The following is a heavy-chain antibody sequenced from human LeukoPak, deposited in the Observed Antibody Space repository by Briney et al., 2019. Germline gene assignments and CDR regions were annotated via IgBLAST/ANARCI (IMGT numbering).Heavy chain of an antibody. V-gene: IGHV3-30*04. D-gene: IGHD3-22*01. CDR2: ISYDGSNK. CDR3: ARGAYYDSSGYYPGLGYFDY. J-gene: IGHJ4*02. CDR1: GFTFSSYA. Sequence: GGSLRLSCAASGFTFSSYAMHWVRQAPGKGLEWVAVISYDGSNKYYADSVKGRFTISRDNSKNTLYLQMNSLRAEGTAVHYCARGAYYDSSGYYPGLGYFDYWGQGTLVTVSS.